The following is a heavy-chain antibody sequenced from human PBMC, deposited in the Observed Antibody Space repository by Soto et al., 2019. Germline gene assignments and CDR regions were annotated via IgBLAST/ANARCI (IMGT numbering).Heavy chain of an antibody. J-gene: IGHJ4*02. Sequence: QVQLVESGGGGVQPGGSLRLSCAASGFTFSNYAMHWVRQAPGKGLAGVAIISFDGINRFYRDSVKGRFTISRDNAKNTLYREMSSLRAEDTAVYFCAKDLSYCSGGSCYQHDGSDNWGQGTLVTVSS. CDR1: GFTFSNYA. V-gene: IGHV3-30*18. D-gene: IGHD2-15*01. CDR2: ISFDGINR. CDR3: AKDLSYCSGGSCYQHDGSDN.